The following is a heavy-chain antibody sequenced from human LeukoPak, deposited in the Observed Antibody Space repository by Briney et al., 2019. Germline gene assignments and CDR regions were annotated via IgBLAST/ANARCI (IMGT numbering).Heavy chain of an antibody. CDR1: GFTFSSYA. V-gene: IGHV3-23*01. CDR2: ISGSGGST. CDR3: ARGRGLLELPFDY. Sequence: GGSLRLSCAASGFTFSSYAVSWVRQTPGKGLEWVSAISGSGGSTYYADSVQGRFTISRDNSKNTLYLQMNRLSAEDTAVYYCARGRGLLELPFDYWGQGTLVTVSS. J-gene: IGHJ4*02. D-gene: IGHD1-7*01.